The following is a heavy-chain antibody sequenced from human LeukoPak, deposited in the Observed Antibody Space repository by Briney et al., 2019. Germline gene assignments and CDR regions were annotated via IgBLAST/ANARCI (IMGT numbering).Heavy chain of an antibody. Sequence: SETLSLTCTVSGGSISSSSYYWGWIRQPPGKGLEWIGSIYYSGSTHYNPSLKSRVTISVATSKNQFSLKLSSVTAADTAVYYCARESLAVAGREFDYWGQGTLVTVSS. V-gene: IGHV4-39*02. D-gene: IGHD6-19*01. J-gene: IGHJ4*02. CDR3: ARESLAVAGREFDY. CDR1: GGSISSSSYY. CDR2: IYYSGST.